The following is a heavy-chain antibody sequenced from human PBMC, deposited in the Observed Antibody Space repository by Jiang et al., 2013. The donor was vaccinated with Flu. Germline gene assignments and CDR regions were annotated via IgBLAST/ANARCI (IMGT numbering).Heavy chain of an antibody. V-gene: IGHV3-33*01. CDR2: IWYDGSNK. J-gene: IGHJ4*02. CDR1: GFTFSSYG. D-gene: IGHD6-13*01. Sequence: VQLLESGGGVVQPGRSLRLSCAASGFTFSSYGMHWVRQAPGKGLEWVAVIWYDGSNKYYADSVKGRFTISRDNSKNTLYLQMNSLRAEDTAVYYCARWGEYSSSWYGGRGVFDYWGQGTLVTVSS. CDR3: ARWGEYSSSWYGGRGVFDY.